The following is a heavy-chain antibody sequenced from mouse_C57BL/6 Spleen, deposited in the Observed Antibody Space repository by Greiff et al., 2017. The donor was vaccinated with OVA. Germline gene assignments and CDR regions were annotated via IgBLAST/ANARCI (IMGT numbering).Heavy chain of an antibody. D-gene: IGHD1-1*01. Sequence: QLKQPGTELVKPGASVKLSCKASGYTFTSYWMHWVKQRPGQGLEWIGNINPSNGGTNYNEKFKSKATLTVDKSSSTAYMQLSSLTSEDSAVYYCARDGSSSYAMDYWGQGTSVTVSS. J-gene: IGHJ4*01. CDR3: ARDGSSSYAMDY. CDR2: INPSNGGT. CDR1: GYTFTSYW. V-gene: IGHV1-53*01.